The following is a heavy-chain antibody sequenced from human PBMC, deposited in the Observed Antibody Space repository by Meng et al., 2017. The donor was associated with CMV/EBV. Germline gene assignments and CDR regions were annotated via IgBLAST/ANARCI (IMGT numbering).Heavy chain of an antibody. V-gene: IGHV1-24*01. Sequence: ASVKVSCKVSGYTLTELSMHWVRQAPGKGLEWMGGFDPEDGETIYAQKFQGRVTMTEDTSTDTAYMELSSLRSEDTAVYYCATVSVGLRFLAWLFAYGMDVWGQGTTVTVSS. J-gene: IGHJ6*02. D-gene: IGHD3-3*01. CDR1: GYTLTELS. CDR3: ATVSVGLRFLAWLFAYGMDV. CDR2: FDPEDGET.